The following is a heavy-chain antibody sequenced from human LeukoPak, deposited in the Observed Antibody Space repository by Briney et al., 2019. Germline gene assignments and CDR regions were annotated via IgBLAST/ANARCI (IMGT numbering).Heavy chain of an antibody. CDR2: ISAYNGNT. CDR3: SAGYSSGLPFDC. V-gene: IGHV1-18*04. D-gene: IGHD6-19*01. J-gene: IGHJ4*02. CDR1: GYTFTSYG. Sequence: ASVKVSCKASGYTFTSYGISWVRQAPGQGLERMGWISAYNGNTNYAQKLQGRVTMTTDTSTSTAYMELRSLRSDDTAVYYCSAGYSSGLPFDCWGQGTLVTVSS.